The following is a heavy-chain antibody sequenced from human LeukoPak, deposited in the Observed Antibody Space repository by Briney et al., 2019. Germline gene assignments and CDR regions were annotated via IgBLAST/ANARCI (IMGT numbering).Heavy chain of an antibody. J-gene: IGHJ5*02. V-gene: IGHV3-66*01. CDR1: GFTVSSNY. D-gene: IGHD6-19*01. CDR3: ARGYSSPNWFDP. CDR2: IYSGGST. Sequence: PGGSLRLSCAASGFTVSSNYMSWVRQAPGKGLEWVSVIYSGGSTYYADSVKGRFTISRDNSKNMLYLQMNSLRAEDTAVYYCARGYSSPNWFDPWGQGTLVTVSS.